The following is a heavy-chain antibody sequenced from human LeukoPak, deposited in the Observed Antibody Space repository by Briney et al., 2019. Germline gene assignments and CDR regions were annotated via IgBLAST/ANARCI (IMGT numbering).Heavy chain of an antibody. CDR2: INHSGST. J-gene: IGHJ4*02. V-gene: IGHV4-34*01. CDR1: GGSFSGYY. Sequence: SETLSLTCAVCGGSFSGYYWGWLRQPPGKGLEWIGEINHSGSTNYNPSLTSRVTISVDTCKNQFSLKLSSVTAADTAVYYCASAQLWLPFDYWGQGTLVTVSS. D-gene: IGHD5-18*01. CDR3: ASAQLWLPFDY.